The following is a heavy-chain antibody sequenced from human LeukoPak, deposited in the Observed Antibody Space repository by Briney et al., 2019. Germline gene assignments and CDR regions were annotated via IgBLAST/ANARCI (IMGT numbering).Heavy chain of an antibody. D-gene: IGHD1-26*01. CDR1: GFTFSSYI. CDR3: AKGPNLGATLNY. J-gene: IGHJ4*02. CDR2: ISGSGGST. Sequence: GGSLRLSCAASGFTFSSYIMNWVRQAPGKGLEWVSAISGSGGSTYYADSVKGRFTISRDNSKNTLYLQMNSLRAEDTAVYYCAKGPNLGATLNYWGQGTLVTVSS. V-gene: IGHV3-23*01.